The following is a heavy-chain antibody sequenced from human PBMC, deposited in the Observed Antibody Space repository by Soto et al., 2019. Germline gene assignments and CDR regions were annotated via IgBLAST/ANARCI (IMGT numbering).Heavy chain of an antibody. CDR3: ARHAGPSRTVTTPFDD. CDR1: GGSISSSSYY. Sequence: SETLSLTCTVSGGSISSSSYYWGWIRQPPGKGLEWIGSIYYSGSTYYNPSLKSRVTISVDTSKNQFSLKLSSVTAADTAVYYCARHAGPSRTVTTPFDDWGQGTLVTVSS. V-gene: IGHV4-39*01. CDR2: IYYSGST. D-gene: IGHD4-17*01. J-gene: IGHJ4*02.